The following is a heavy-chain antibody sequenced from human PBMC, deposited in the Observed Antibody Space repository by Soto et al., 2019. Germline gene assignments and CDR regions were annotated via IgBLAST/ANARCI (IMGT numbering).Heavy chain of an antibody. CDR1: GFTFSSYG. D-gene: IGHD6-19*01. V-gene: IGHV3-33*01. Sequence: QVQLVESGGGVVQPGRSLRLSCAASGFTFSSYGMHWVRQAPGEGLEWVAVVWYDGSNKYYADSVKGRFTISRDNSKNTLYLQMNSLRAEDTAVYYCARDRYSSGWYDLDYWGQGTLVTVSS. CDR3: ARDRYSSGWYDLDY. J-gene: IGHJ4*02. CDR2: VWYDGSNK.